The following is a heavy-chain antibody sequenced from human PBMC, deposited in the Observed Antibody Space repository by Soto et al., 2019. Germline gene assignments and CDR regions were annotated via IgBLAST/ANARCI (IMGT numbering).Heavy chain of an antibody. D-gene: IGHD3-22*01. Sequence: PSETPALSSTVSGGSLSSTSYYWGWSGRPQGKGREWIGSTHNRGSPNNTPPPKSRVPLPEDRSKNQSPLKLTLVTAADTVLYYGAGQADDTIGYRMDYWSQG. CDR2: THNRGSP. V-gene: IGHV4-39*01. J-gene: IGHJ4*02. CDR1: GGSLSSTSYY. CDR3: AGQADDTIGYRMDY.